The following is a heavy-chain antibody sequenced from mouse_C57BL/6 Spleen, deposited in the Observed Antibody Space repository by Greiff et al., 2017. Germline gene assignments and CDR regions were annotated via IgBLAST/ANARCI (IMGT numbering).Heavy chain of an antibody. Sequence: VKLQQPGAELVRPGASVTLSCKASGYTFTDYEMHWVKQTPVHGLEWIGAIDPETGCTAYNQKFKGKATLTADKSSSTAYMELRSLTSEDSAVYWCTRALDYWGQGTPVTVSS. V-gene: IGHV1-15*01. CDR2: IDPETGCT. J-gene: IGHJ4*01. CDR1: GYTFTDYE. CDR3: TRALDY.